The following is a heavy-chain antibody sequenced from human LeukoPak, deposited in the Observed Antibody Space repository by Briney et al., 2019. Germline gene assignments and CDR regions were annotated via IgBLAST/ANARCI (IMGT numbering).Heavy chain of an antibody. CDR2: INHSGST. D-gene: IGHD2-2*01. V-gene: IGHV4-34*01. Sequence: SETLSLTCAVYGGSFSGYYWSWIRQPPGKGLEWIGEINHSGSTNYNPSLKSRVTISVDTSKNQFSLKLSSVTAADTAVYYCARRCSTSCIRHIWFDPWGQGTLVTVSS. CDR1: GGSFSGYY. J-gene: IGHJ5*02. CDR3: ARRCSTSCIRHIWFDP.